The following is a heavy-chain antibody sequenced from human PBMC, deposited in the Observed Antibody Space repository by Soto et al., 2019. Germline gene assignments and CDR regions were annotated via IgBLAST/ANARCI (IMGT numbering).Heavy chain of an antibody. CDR1: GFTFSSYS. CDR2: ISGSGGST. V-gene: IGHV3-23*01. J-gene: IGHJ4*02. D-gene: IGHD2-15*01. CDR3: ATRHLPYCSGGTCNPFDF. Sequence: GGSLRLSCAASGFTFSSYSMSWVRQAPGKGLEWVSAISGSGGSTYYADSVKGRFAVSRDNSKNTIYLQMNSLRAEDTAIYYCATRHLPYCSGGTCNPFDFWGQGTLVTVSS.